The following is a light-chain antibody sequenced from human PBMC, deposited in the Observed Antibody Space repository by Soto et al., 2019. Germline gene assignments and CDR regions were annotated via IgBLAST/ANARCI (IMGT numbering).Light chain of an antibody. V-gene: IGKV3-15*01. CDR2: DAS. CDR3: QQYNNWPYT. J-gene: IGKJ2*01. Sequence: EIVLTHSPATLSVSPGERATLSCRASQSVGSNLAWYQQRPGQPPRLLIYDASTRATDIPARFSGDGSGTEFTLTISSLQSEDFAVYYCQQYNNWPYTFGQGTKLQIK. CDR1: QSVGSN.